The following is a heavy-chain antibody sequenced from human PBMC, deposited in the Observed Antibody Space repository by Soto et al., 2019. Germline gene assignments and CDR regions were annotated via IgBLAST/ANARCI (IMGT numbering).Heavy chain of an antibody. CDR2: IYHNGSP. CDR3: ARVPDV. J-gene: IGHJ6*02. Sequence: SETLSLTCTVSGGSMGSGSYSWGWIRQPPGKGLEWIGYIYHNGSPYYNPSLKSRVTISVDRSKNQFSLKLSSVTAADTAVYYCARVPDVWVQGTTVTVSS. CDR1: GGSMGSGSYS. V-gene: IGHV4-30-2*01.